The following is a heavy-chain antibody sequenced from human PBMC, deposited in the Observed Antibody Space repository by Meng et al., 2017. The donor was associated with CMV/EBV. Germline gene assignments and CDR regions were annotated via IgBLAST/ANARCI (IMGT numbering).Heavy chain of an antibody. D-gene: IGHD5-24*01. V-gene: IGHV3-21*01. CDR2: FINNSNYI. CDR1: GVTFIDYR. J-gene: IGHJ4*02. CDR3: ARTNGYLPSYFDY. Sequence: AAGVTFIDYRINWVRQAPGRGLAWVSSFINNSNYIYYADSVKGRFTISRDKAKDSLSLQMGSLRAEDTAMYYCARTNGYLPSYFDYWGQGTLVTVSS.